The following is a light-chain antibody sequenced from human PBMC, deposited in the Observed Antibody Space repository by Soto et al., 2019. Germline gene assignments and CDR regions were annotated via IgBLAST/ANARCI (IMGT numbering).Light chain of an antibody. CDR1: SSNIGSNT. CDR3: AAWDDSLNGWV. J-gene: IGLJ3*02. V-gene: IGLV1-44*01. Sequence: QSVLTQPPSASGTPEQRVTISCSGSSSNIGSNTVNWYQQLPGTAPKLLIYSNDQRPSGVPDRFSGSESGTSASLAISGLQSEDEADYYCAAWDDSLNGWVFGGGTKVTVL. CDR2: SND.